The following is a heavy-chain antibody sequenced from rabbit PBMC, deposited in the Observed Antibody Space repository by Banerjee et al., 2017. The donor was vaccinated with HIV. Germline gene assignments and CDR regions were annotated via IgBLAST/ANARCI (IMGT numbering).Heavy chain of an antibody. D-gene: IGHD4-1*01. CDR2: IYADSSGST. J-gene: IGHJ4*01. Sequence: QQQLVESGGGLVKPGASLTLTCTASGFSFSSSYWICWVRQAPGKGLEWIACIYADSSGSTHYASWAKGRFTISKTSSTTVTLQMTSLTAADTATYFCARYSSGGGVDYFDLWGPGTLVTVS. CDR1: GFSFSSSYW. V-gene: IGHV1S45*01. CDR3: ARYSSGGGVDYFDL.